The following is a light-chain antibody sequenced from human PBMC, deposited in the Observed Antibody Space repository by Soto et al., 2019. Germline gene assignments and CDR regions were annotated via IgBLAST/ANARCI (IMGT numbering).Light chain of an antibody. Sequence: EIVMTQSPGTLSLSPGERATISCRASQVIGSRYLAWYHQKSGQAPRLLIYGASSRATGIPDRFSGSGSGTDFTLTISRLEPEDFGVYYWQQFGSSIPHTFCQGTKLEIK. CDR3: QQFGSSIPHT. CDR2: GAS. V-gene: IGKV3-20*01. CDR1: QVIGSRY. J-gene: IGKJ2*01.